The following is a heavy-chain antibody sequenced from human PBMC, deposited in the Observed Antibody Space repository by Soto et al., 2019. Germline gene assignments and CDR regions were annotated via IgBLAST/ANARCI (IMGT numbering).Heavy chain of an antibody. Sequence: QVQLQESGPGLVNPSETLSLTCTVSGDSIRNYYWTWIRQPPGKGLEWIGHRYYSGIANYNPSLKSRVTISVDTSKNQFSLNLNSVTAADTAVYYCVRAMGPNTGVRVYGMDVWGQGTTVTVS. J-gene: IGHJ6*02. CDR1: GDSIRNYY. CDR3: VRAMGPNTGVRVYGMDV. D-gene: IGHD3-10*02. CDR2: RYYSGIA. V-gene: IGHV4-59*01.